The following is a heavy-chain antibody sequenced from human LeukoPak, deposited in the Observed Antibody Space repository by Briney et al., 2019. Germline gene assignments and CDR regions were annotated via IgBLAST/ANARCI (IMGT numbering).Heavy chain of an antibody. V-gene: IGHV4-39*02. CDR1: GVSISSSNSY. D-gene: IGHD4-17*01. CDR3: AREVNYGDYGDNAFDI. J-gene: IGHJ3*02. CDR2: IYYSGNT. Sequence: EPSETLSLTCTVSGVSISSSNSYWGWIRQPPGKGLEWIGSIYYSGNTYYNASLKSQVSISIDTSKNQFSLRLTSVTAADTAVYYCAREVNYGDYGDNAFDIWGQGTMVTVSS.